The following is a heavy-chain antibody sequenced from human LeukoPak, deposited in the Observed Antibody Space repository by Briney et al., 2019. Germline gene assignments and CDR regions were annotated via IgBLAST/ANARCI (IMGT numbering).Heavy chain of an antibody. V-gene: IGHV5-51*01. D-gene: IGHD3-10*01. CDR2: IYPSDSDT. Sequence: KRGESLKICCRCFGFSFSTYWICWVRQMPGKGLEWMGIIYPSDSDTKYNPSFQGQVTISADKSISTAYLQWSSLKASDAAMYYCARQTAGGSGSYYALHVWGQGTMVTVSS. J-gene: IGHJ3*01. CDR1: GFSFSTYW. CDR3: ARQTAGGSGSYYALHV.